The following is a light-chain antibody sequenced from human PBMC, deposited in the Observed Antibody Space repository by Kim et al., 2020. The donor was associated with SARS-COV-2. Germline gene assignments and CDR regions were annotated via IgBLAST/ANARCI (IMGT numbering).Light chain of an antibody. J-gene: IGKJ4*01. CDR2: DSS. CDR3: QQRVSWPPALA. Sequence: PERRATLSLRASHSIDTSLAWYQHAPGRAPRLLVYDSSMRAAGIPDRFSVSLSGSDFTLTIKGLEPEDFSICYCQQRVSWPPALAFGGGTKVDIK. V-gene: IGKV3-11*01. CDR1: HSIDTS.